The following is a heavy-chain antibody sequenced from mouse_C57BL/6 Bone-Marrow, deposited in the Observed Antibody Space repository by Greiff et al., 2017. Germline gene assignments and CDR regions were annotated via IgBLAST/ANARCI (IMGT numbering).Heavy chain of an antibody. J-gene: IGHJ4*01. V-gene: IGHV5-4*01. CDR2: ISDGGSYT. CDR3: ARDRTDGYYRRDY. D-gene: IGHD2-3*01. CDR1: GFTFSSYA. Sequence: EVKVEESGGGLVKPGGSLKLSCAASGFTFSSYAMSWVRQTPEKRLEWVATISDGGSYTSYPDNVKGRLTISSDNAKNNLYLQMSHLKSEDTAMYYCARDRTDGYYRRDYWGQGTSVTVSS.